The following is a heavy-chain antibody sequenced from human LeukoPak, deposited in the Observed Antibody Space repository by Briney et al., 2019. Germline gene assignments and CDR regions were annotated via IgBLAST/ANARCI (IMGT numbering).Heavy chain of an antibody. Sequence: GASVKVSCKASGYTFSNYAITWVRQAPGQGLEWMGWISTYSGNTNYEQKVQGRVTMSTDTATSTAYMELRSLRSDDTALYCCARQGTVGAFDYWGQGTLVAVSS. CDR2: ISTYSGNT. CDR1: GYTFSNYA. CDR3: ARQGTVGAFDY. D-gene: IGHD1-26*01. V-gene: IGHV1-18*01. J-gene: IGHJ4*02.